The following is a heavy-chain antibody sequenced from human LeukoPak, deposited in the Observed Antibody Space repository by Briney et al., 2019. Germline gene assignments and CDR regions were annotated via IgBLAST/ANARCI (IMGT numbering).Heavy chain of an antibody. Sequence: SETLSLTCAVYGGSFSGYYWSWIRQPPGKGLEWIGEINHSGSTNYNPSLKSRVTISVDTSKNQFSLKLSSVTAADTAVYYCARSTYYYDSSGYYDFDYWGQGTLVTVSS. D-gene: IGHD3-22*01. J-gene: IGHJ4*02. V-gene: IGHV4-34*01. CDR3: ARSTYYYDSSGYYDFDY. CDR2: INHSGST. CDR1: GGSFSGYY.